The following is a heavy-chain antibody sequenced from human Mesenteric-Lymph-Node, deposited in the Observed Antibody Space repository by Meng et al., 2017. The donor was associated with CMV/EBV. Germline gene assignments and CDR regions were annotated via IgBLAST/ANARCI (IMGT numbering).Heavy chain of an antibody. CDR1: SFSVNSGYY. V-gene: IGHV4-38-2*02. CDR3: ARDRGIGELLSDY. CDR2: VFHSGSA. J-gene: IGHJ4*02. D-gene: IGHD3-10*01. Sequence: SETLSLTCSVSSFSVNSGYYWGWIRQSPGKGLEWIGSVFHSGSAFYNPSLQSRVTISIDTSKDQFSLRMDSVTVADTAIYYCARDRGIGELLSDYWGQGIQVTVSS.